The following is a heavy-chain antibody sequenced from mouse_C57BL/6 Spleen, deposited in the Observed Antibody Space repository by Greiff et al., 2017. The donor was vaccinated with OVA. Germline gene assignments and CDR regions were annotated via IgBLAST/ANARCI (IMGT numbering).Heavy chain of an antibody. J-gene: IGHJ3*01. D-gene: IGHD2-4*01. V-gene: IGHV1-64*01. CDR1: GYTFTSYW. CDR2: IHPNSGST. Sequence: QVQLKQPGAELVKPGASVKLSCKASGYTFTSYWMHWVKQRPGQGLEWIGMIHPNSGSTNYNEKFKSKATLTVDKSSSTAYMQLSSLTSEDSAVYYCARRGLYDYDWFAYWGQGTLVTVSA. CDR3: ARRGLYDYDWFAY.